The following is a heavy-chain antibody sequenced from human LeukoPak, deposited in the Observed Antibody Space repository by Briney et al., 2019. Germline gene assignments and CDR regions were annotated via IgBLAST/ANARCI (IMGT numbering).Heavy chain of an antibody. V-gene: IGHV4-39*01. D-gene: IGHD3-3*01. CDR1: GGSISSSSYY. Sequence: SETLSLTCTVSGGSISSSSYYWGWIRQPPGKGLEWIGSIYYSGSTYYNPSLKSRVTISVDTSKNQFSLKLSSVTAADTAVYYCARQGQYYDFRSDLNWFDPWGQGTLVTVSS. J-gene: IGHJ5*02. CDR3: ARQGQYYDFRSDLNWFDP. CDR2: IYYSGST.